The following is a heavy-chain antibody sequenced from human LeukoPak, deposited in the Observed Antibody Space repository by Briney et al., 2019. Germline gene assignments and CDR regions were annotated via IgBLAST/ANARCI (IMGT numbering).Heavy chain of an antibody. V-gene: IGHV4-59*01. CDR3: ARDQFGESQVDY. Sequence: SETLSLTCTVSGGSISSYYWSWIRQPPGKGLEWIGYIYYSGSTNYNPSLKSRVTISVDTSKNQFSLKLSSVTAADTAVYYCARDQFGESQVDYWGQGTLVTVSS. J-gene: IGHJ4*02. CDR2: IYYSGST. D-gene: IGHD3-10*01. CDR1: GGSISSYY.